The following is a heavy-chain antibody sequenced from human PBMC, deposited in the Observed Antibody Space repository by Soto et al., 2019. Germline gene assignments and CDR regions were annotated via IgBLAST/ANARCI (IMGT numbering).Heavy chain of an antibody. CDR2: ISYDGSNK. V-gene: IGHV3-30*18. D-gene: IGHD4-17*01. Sequence: GGSLRLSCVMSGFTFSDYGMHWVRQAPGKGLEWVAVISYDGSNKYYADSVKGRFTISRDNSKNTLYLQMNSLRAEDTAVYYCAKDQTTVTMYYHYYGMDVWGQGTTVTVSS. CDR3: AKDQTTVTMYYHYYGMDV. CDR1: GFTFSDYG. J-gene: IGHJ6*02.